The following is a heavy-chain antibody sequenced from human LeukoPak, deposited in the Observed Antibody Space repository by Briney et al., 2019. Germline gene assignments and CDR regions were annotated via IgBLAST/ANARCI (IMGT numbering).Heavy chain of an antibody. Sequence: PGGSLRLSCAASGFTFSSYGMHWVRQAPGKGLEWVAFIRYDGSNKYYADSVKGRFTISRDNSKNTLYLQMNSLRAEDTAVYYCAKLDVVVPESGTFDYWGQGTLVTVSS. CDR2: IRYDGSNK. J-gene: IGHJ4*02. V-gene: IGHV3-30*02. D-gene: IGHD2-2*01. CDR3: AKLDVVVPESGTFDY. CDR1: GFTFSSYG.